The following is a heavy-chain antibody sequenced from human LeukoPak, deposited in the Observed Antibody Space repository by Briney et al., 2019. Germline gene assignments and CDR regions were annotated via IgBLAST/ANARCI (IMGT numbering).Heavy chain of an antibody. CDR3: AGGYSAGAFDI. D-gene: IGHD4-23*01. CDR2: IYYSGST. CDR1: GGSISSYY. J-gene: IGHJ3*02. V-gene: IGHV4-59*01. Sequence: SETLSLTCTVSGGSISSYYWSWLRQPPGKGREWMGYIYYSGSTNYNPSLKSRVTISVDTSKNQFSLKLSSVTAADTAVYYCAGGYSAGAFDIWGQGTMVTVSS.